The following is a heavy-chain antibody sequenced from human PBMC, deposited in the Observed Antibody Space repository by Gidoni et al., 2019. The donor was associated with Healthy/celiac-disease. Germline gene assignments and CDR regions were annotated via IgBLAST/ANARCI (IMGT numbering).Heavy chain of an antibody. CDR1: GFTFSSYA. D-gene: IGHD5-18*01. V-gene: IGHV3-30-3*01. CDR3: AREGAYGTAMVIPTLDY. CDR2: ISYDGSNK. Sequence: QVQLVESGGGVVQPGRSLRLSCAASGFTFSSYAMHWVRQAPGKGLEWVAVISYDGSNKYYADSVKGRFTIARDNSKNTLYLQMNSLRAEDTAVYYCAREGAYGTAMVIPTLDYWGQGTLVTVSS. J-gene: IGHJ4*02.